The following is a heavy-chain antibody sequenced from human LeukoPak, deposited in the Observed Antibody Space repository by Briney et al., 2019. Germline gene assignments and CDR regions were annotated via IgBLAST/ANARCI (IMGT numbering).Heavy chain of an antibody. CDR2: TYYTSKWNT. J-gene: IGHJ3*01. CDR1: GDSVSTSSG. CDR3: ARGRASAFDV. V-gene: IGHV6-1*01. Sequence: SQTLSLTCAISGDSVSTSSGNWVRQSPSRGLEWLGRTYYTSKWNTDYAVSVKSRIVVNPDTSKNQFSLQLNSVTSEDTAVYYCARGRASAFDVWGQGTMVTVSS. D-gene: IGHD6-25*01.